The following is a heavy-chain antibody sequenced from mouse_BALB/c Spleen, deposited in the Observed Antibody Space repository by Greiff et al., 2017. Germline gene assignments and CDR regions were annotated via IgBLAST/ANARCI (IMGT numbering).Heavy chain of an antibody. CDR3: TRSTMSTTGAMDY. D-gene: IGHD2-4*01. Sequence: EVQLQQSGTVLARPGASVKMSCKASGYTFTSYWMHWVKQRPGQGLEWIGAIYPGNSDTSYNQKFKGKAKLTAVTSTSTAYMELSSLTNEDSAVYYCTRSTMSTTGAMDYWGQGTSVTVSS. J-gene: IGHJ4*01. V-gene: IGHV1-5*01. CDR2: IYPGNSDT. CDR1: GYTFTSYW.